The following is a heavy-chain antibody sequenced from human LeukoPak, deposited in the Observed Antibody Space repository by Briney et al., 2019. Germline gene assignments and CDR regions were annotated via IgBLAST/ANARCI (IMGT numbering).Heavy chain of an antibody. D-gene: IGHD3-22*01. V-gene: IGHV3-9*01. CDR3: AGGYYRY. Sequence: GGSLRLSCVASGFTFDDYVMHWVRQVPGKGLEWVSGISWNSGNIGYGDSVKGRFTASRDNAKNSLYLQMNSLRTEDTALYYCAGGYYRYWGQGTLVTVSP. CDR2: ISWNSGNI. CDR1: GFTFDDYV. J-gene: IGHJ4*02.